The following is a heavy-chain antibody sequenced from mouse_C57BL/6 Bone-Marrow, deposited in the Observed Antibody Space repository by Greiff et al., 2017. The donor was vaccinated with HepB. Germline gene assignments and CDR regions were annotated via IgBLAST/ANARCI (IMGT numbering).Heavy chain of an antibody. Sequence: VQLKESGAELVRPGASVKLSCTASGFNIKDDYMHWVKQRPEQGLEWIGWIDPENGDTEYASKFQGKATITADTSSNTAYLQLSSLTSEDTAVYYCTTPVVAPYWYVDVWGTGTTVTVSS. J-gene: IGHJ1*03. CDR2: IDPENGDT. V-gene: IGHV14-4*01. CDR3: TTPVVAPYWYVDV. CDR1: GFNIKDDY. D-gene: IGHD1-1*01.